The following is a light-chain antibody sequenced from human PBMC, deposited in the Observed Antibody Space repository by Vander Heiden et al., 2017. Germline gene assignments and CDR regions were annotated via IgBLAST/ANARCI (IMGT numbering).Light chain of an antibody. CDR1: QSISGW. V-gene: IGKV1-5*01. Sequence: DIQMTQSPSTLSAFVGDRVTITCRASQSISGWLAWYQQKPGKAPKLLIYAASSLESGLPSRFSGSASGTEFTLTISGLQPDDIATYYCQQYNTYWTFGQGTKVEIK. CDR2: AAS. CDR3: QQYNTYWT. J-gene: IGKJ1*01.